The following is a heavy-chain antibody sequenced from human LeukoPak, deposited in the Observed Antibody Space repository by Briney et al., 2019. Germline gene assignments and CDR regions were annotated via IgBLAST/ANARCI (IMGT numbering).Heavy chain of an antibody. Sequence: SSETLSLTCTVSGGSISSYYWSWIRQPPGKGLEWIGYIYYSGSTNYNPSLKSRVTISVDTSKNQFSLKLSSVTAADTAVYYCARDRIRFQGGFDYWGQGTLVTVSS. D-gene: IGHD3-16*01. CDR3: ARDRIRFQGGFDY. CDR1: GGSISSYY. V-gene: IGHV4-59*01. J-gene: IGHJ4*02. CDR2: IYYSGST.